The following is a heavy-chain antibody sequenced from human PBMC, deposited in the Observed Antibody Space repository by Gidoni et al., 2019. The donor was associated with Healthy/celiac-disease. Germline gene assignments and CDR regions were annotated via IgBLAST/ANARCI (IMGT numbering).Heavy chain of an antibody. Sequence: EVQLVESGGGLVQPGRSLRLSCAASGFTFDDYAMNWVRQAPGKGLEWFSGISWNSGSIGYADSVKGRFTISRDNAKNSLYLQMNSLRAEDTALYYCAKGDGVIVGATVDYWGQGTLVTVSS. J-gene: IGHJ4*02. CDR2: ISWNSGSI. V-gene: IGHV3-9*01. D-gene: IGHD1-26*01. CDR1: GFTFDDYA. CDR3: AKGDGVIVGATVDY.